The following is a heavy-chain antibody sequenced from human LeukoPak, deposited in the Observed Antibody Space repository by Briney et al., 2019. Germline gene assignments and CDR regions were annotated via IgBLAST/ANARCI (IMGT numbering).Heavy chain of an antibody. CDR3: ARAPYSGSYWAVDY. CDR1: GYTFTSYA. Sequence: GASVKVSCKASGYTFTSYAMNWVRQAPGQGLEWMGIITPSGGSATYAQTFQGRVTMTRDTSTSTVYMELSSLRSEDTAVYFCARAPYSGSYWAVDYWGQGTLVTVSS. J-gene: IGHJ4*02. D-gene: IGHD1-26*01. CDR2: ITPSGGSA. V-gene: IGHV1-46*01.